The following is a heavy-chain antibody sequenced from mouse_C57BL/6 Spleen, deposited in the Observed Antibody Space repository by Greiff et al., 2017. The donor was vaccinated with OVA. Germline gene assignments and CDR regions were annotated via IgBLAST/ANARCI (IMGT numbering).Heavy chain of an antibody. J-gene: IGHJ4*01. CDR1: GYTFTDYY. V-gene: IGHV1-26*01. CDR3: AREGNYYGSRAMDY. CDR2: INPNNGGT. Sequence: VQLQQSGPELVKPGASVKISCKASGYTFTDYYMNWVKQSHGKSLEWIGDINPNNGGTSYNQKFKGKATLTVDKSSSTAYMELRSLTSEDSAVYYGAREGNYYGSRAMDYWGQGTSVTVSS. D-gene: IGHD1-1*01.